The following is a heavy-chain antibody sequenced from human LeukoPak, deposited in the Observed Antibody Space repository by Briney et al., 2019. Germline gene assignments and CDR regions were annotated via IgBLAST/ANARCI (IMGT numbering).Heavy chain of an antibody. CDR3: AKELEPDPPYYMDV. V-gene: IGHV1-69*13. CDR2: IIPILGTA. J-gene: IGHJ6*03. Sequence: SVKVSCKASGGTFSSYAISWVRQAPGQGLEWMGGIIPILGTANYAQKFQGRVTITADESTSTAYMELSSLRSEDTAVYYCAKELEPDPPYYMDVWGKGTTVTVSS. CDR1: GGTFSSYA. D-gene: IGHD1-1*01.